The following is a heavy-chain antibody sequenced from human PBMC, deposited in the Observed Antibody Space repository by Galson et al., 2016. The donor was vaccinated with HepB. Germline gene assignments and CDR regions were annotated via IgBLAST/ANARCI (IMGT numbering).Heavy chain of an antibody. CDR1: GYTFTSNW. V-gene: IGHV5-51*01. D-gene: IGHD3-16*01. J-gene: IGHJ4*02. Sequence: QSGAEVKKPGESLRISCKASGYTFTSNWIAWVRQMPGKGLEWMGSIYPGNSDTSFSPSVQGQVTISAAKSTRTAYLEWSSLKASDTAMYYCARRVWGGTYDYFDAWCEGALVTVSS. CDR2: IYPGNSDT. CDR3: ARRVWGGTYDYFDA.